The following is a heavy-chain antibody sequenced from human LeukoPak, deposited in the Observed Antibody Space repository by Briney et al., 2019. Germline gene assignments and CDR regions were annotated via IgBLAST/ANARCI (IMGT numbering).Heavy chain of an antibody. J-gene: IGHJ4*02. CDR3: ARGYSGTYRIDY. Sequence: GGSLRLSCAASGLTFSTFGMTWVRQAPGKGLEWVSAISGSAVITFYADSVKGRFTISRDNSKNTLYLQMNSLRAEDTAVYYCARGYSGTYRIDYWGQGTLVTVSS. CDR2: ISGSAVIT. D-gene: IGHD5-12*01. V-gene: IGHV3-23*01. CDR1: GLTFSTFG.